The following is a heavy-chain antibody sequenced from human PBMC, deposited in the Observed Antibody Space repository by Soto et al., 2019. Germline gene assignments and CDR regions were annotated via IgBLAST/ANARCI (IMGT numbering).Heavy chain of an antibody. D-gene: IGHD1-1*01. J-gene: IGHJ5*02. CDR3: AKARSTTFYHDWFDP. CDR1: GFTFSSYA. V-gene: IGHV3-23*01. CDR2: ISGSGGST. Sequence: EVQLLESGGGLVQPGGSLRLSCAASGFTFSSYAMSWVRQAPGKGLEWVSAISGSGGSTYYADSVKGRFTISRDNSKNTLSLQMNSLRGEDTAVYYCAKARSTTFYHDWFDPWGQGTLVTVSS.